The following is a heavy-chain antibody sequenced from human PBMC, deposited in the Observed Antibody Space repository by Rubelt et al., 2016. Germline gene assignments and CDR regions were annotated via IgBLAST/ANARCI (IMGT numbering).Heavy chain of an antibody. D-gene: IGHD1-26*01. CDR3: ARVVMVSGTYGGVGAFDI. CDR1: GGSISSTNSY. Sequence: QLQLQESGPGLVKPSETLSLTCTVSGGSISSTNSYWGWIRQPPGKGLEWIGSVYYSGSTYYNPSLKSRVTISVDTSKQQFSLKLNSVTAADTAVFYCARVVMVSGTYGGVGAFDIWGQGTMVTVSS. CDR2: VYYSGST. V-gene: IGHV4-39*07. J-gene: IGHJ3*02.